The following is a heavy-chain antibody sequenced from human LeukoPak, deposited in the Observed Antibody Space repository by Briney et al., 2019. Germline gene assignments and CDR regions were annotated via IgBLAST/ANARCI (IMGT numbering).Heavy chain of an antibody. CDR2: ISYDGSYK. J-gene: IGHJ4*02. CDR3: AKVRWGSDNALDS. V-gene: IGHV3-30*04. D-gene: IGHD3-16*01. CDR1: GFTFSSYA. Sequence: GGSLRLSCAASGFTFSSYAMHWVRQAPGKGLEWVAVISYDGSYKDCADSVKGRITISRDNSMNTLYLQMNSLRAEDTAVYYCAKVRWGSDNALDSWGQGTLVAVSS.